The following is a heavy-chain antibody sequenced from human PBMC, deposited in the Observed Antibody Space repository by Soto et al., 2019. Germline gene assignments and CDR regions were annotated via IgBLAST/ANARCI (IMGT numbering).Heavy chain of an antibody. CDR3: AKSGSHSYFDY. CDR1: AFTFGSYA. D-gene: IGHD3-10*01. V-gene: IGHV3-23*01. Sequence: PGGSLRLSCATSAFTFGSYAMSWVRQAPGKGLEWVSSISPSGDNTYYADSVKGRFTISRGNSKNTLYLQMNTLRADDTAVYYCAKSGSHSYFDYWGQGALVTVSS. CDR2: ISPSGDNT. J-gene: IGHJ4*02.